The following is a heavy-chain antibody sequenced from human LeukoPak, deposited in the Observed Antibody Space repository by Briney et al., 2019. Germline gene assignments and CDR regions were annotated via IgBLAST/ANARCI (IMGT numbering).Heavy chain of an antibody. Sequence: SETLSLTCIVSGGSISTHYWNWIRQPPGKGLEWIGYIYYSGSTNYNPSLKSRVTISVDTSKNQFSLKLSSVTAADTAVYYCARESSSLYYYYGMDVWGQGTTVTVSS. CDR3: ARESSSLYYYYGMDV. J-gene: IGHJ6*02. CDR1: GGSISTHY. CDR2: IYYSGST. V-gene: IGHV4-59*11. D-gene: IGHD6-6*01.